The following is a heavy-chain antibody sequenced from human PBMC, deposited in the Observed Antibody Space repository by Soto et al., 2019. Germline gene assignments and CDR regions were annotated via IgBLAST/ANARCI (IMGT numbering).Heavy chain of an antibody. CDR3: ARAGSGTTRGHRFDP. Sequence: SSETLSLTCIVSGGSISRGGYYWSWIRQHPGKGLEWIGYIYYTGRTYYNPSLKSRFTMSVDTSKNQFSLMLSSVTAADTALYYCARAGSGTTRGHRFDPWGQGTLVTVSS. CDR1: GGSISRGGYY. V-gene: IGHV4-31*03. CDR2: IYYTGRT. D-gene: IGHD1-1*01. J-gene: IGHJ5*02.